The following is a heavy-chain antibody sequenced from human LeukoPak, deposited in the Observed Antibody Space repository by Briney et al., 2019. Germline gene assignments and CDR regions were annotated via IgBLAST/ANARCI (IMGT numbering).Heavy chain of an antibody. D-gene: IGHD4-11*01. J-gene: IGHJ4*02. CDR3: ASWIDYSNYVDY. Sequence: PSETLSLTCTVSGGSISSGDYYWSWIRQPPGKGLEWIGYIYYSGSTYYNPSLKSRVTISVGTSKNQFSLKLSSVTAADTAVYYCASWIDYSNYVDYWGQGTLVTVSS. V-gene: IGHV4-30-4*08. CDR1: GGSISSGDYY. CDR2: IYYSGST.